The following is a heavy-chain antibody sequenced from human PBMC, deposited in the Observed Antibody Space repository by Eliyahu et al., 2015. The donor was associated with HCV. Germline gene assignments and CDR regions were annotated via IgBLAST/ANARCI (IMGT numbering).Heavy chain of an antibody. CDR2: IDWDDDI. V-gene: IGHV2-70*15. J-gene: IGHJ4*02. Sequence: QVTLRESGPALVKPTQTLTLTCTLSGFSLSTNGMCVSWIRQPPGKALEWLARIDWDDDIYYNTFLKTRLTISKDTSKNQVVLTMTNMDPVDTATYYCARILCLTGTNYFDLWGQGTLVTVSS. D-gene: IGHD1/OR15-1a*01. CDR1: GFSLSTNGMC. CDR3: ARILCLTGTNYFDL.